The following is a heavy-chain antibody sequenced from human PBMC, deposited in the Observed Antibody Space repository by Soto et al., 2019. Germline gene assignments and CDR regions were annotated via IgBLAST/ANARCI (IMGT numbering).Heavy chain of an antibody. CDR1: GFTFSSYG. CDR2: IWYDGGNK. Sequence: QVQLVESGGGVVQPGRSLRLSCAASGFTFSSYGMHWVRQAPGKGLEWVAVIWYDGGNKYYADSVKGRFNIYRDNSKNTLYLQMNSLRAEDTAVYYCARDPTKGYCGGACYWDYWGQGTLDTVSS. J-gene: IGHJ4*02. V-gene: IGHV3-33*01. CDR3: ARDPTKGYCGGACYWDY. D-gene: IGHD2-21*02.